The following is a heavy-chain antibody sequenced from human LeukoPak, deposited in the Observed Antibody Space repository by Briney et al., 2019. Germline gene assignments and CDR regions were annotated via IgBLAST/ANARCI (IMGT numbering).Heavy chain of an antibody. J-gene: IGHJ4*02. D-gene: IGHD3-22*01. CDR1: GFTFSSYA. V-gene: IGHV3-23*01. Sequence: QAGGSLRLSCAASGFTFSSYAMSWVRQAPGKGLEWVSAISGSGGSTYYADSVKGRFTISRDNSKNTLYLQMNSLRAEDTAVYYCAKAAHYYDSSGYYLGGYYFDYWGQGTLVTVSS. CDR2: ISGSGGST. CDR3: AKAAHYYDSSGYYLGGYYFDY.